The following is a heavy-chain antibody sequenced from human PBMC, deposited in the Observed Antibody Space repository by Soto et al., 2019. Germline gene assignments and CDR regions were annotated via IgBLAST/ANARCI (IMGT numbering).Heavy chain of an antibody. CDR1: GFTFDDYT. CDR2: ISWDGGST. J-gene: IGHJ2*01. Sequence: EVQLVESGGVVVQPGGSLRLSCAASGFTFDDYTLHWVRQAPGKGLEWVSLISWDGGSTYYAVSVKGRFTISRDNSKNSLYLQMNSLRTEDTALYYCAKDVVATINWYFDLWGRGTLVTVSS. V-gene: IGHV3-43*01. D-gene: IGHD5-12*01. CDR3: AKDVVATINWYFDL.